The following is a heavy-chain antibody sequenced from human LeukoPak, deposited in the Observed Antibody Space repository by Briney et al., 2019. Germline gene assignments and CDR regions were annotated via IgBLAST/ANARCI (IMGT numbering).Heavy chain of an antibody. CDR3: ARDMRSDIVVVVAVSAFDI. V-gene: IGHV1-69*05. Sequence: GASVKVSCKASGGTFSSYAISWVRQVPGQGLEWMGRIIPIFGTANYAQKFQGRVTITTDESTSTAYMELSSLRSEDTAVYYCARDMRSDIVVVVAVSAFDIWGQGTMVTVSS. J-gene: IGHJ3*02. CDR2: IIPIFGTA. D-gene: IGHD2-15*01. CDR1: GGTFSSYA.